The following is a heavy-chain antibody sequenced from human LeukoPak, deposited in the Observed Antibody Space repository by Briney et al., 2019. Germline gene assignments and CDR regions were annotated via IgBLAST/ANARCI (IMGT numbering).Heavy chain of an antibody. CDR1: GFTFDDYA. CDR3: AKGLVGWSGYDHSPFDY. CDR2: ISWNSGSI. V-gene: IGHV3-9*01. D-gene: IGHD3-3*01. J-gene: IGHJ4*02. Sequence: GRSLRLSCAASGFTFDDYAMHWVRQAPGKGLEWVSGISWNSGSIAYADSVKGRFTISRDNAKNSLYLQMNSLRAEDTALYYCAKGLVGWSGYDHSPFDYWGQGTLVTVSS.